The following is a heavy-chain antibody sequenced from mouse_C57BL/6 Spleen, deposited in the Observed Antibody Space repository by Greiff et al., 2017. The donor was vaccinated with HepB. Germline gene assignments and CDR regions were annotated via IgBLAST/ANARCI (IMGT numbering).Heavy chain of an antibody. V-gene: IGHV1-42*01. Sequence: EVQLQQSGPELVKPGASVKISCKASGYSFTGYYMNWVKQSPEKSLEWIGEINPSTGGTTYNQKFKDKATLTVDKSSSTAYMQLKSLTTEDSAVYYCARECSSGYSDYWGQGTTLTVSS. CDR2: INPSTGGT. J-gene: IGHJ2*01. CDR3: ARECSSGYSDY. D-gene: IGHD3-2*02. CDR1: GYSFTGYY.